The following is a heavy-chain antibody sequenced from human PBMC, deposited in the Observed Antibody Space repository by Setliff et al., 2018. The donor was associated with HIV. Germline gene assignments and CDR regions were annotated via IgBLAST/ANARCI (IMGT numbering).Heavy chain of an antibody. CDR3: AIPRNSYGYRSYYFDY. V-gene: IGHV1-8*01. D-gene: IGHD5-18*01. CDR2: MNPNSGNT. J-gene: IGHJ4*02. CDR1: GSTFSTYD. Sequence: ASVKVSCKASGSTFSTYDINWVRQAPGQGPEWMGWMNPNSGNTGYAPKLQGRVTMTRNTSISTAYMELSSLRSEDTAVYYCAIPRNSYGYRSYYFDYWGQGTLVTVSS.